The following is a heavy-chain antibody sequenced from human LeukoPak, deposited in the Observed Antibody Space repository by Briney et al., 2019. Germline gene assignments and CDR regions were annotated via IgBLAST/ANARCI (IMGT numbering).Heavy chain of an antibody. CDR1: GFTVSSNY. Sequence: PGGSLRLSCAASGFTVSSNYMNWVRQAPGKGLEWVSLISGHGGTTFYADSVKGRFTISRDNSKNSLYLQMNSLRTEDTAFYFCAKDIGERGYKDYWGQGTLVTVSS. CDR3: AKDIGERGYKDY. J-gene: IGHJ4*02. D-gene: IGHD5-18*01. CDR2: ISGHGGTT. V-gene: IGHV3-43*02.